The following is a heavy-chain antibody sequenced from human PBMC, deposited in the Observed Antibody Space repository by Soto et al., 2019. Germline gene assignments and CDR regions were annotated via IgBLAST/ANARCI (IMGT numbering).Heavy chain of an antibody. D-gene: IGHD2-2*03. J-gene: IGHJ3*02. Sequence: QVQLVQSGAEVKKPGASVKVSCKASGYTFTSYYMHWVRQAPGQGLEWMGIIKPSGGSTSYAQKFQGRVTMTRDTSTSNVYMELSSLRSEDTAVYYCARQLGIVVVPAALDAFDIWGQGTMVTVSS. CDR3: ARQLGIVVVPAALDAFDI. CDR2: IKPSGGST. V-gene: IGHV1-46*03. CDR1: GYTFTSYY.